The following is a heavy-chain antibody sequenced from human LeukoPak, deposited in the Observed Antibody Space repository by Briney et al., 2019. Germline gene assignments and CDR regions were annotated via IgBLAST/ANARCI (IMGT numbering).Heavy chain of an antibody. CDR1: DGSMSSYY. D-gene: IGHD3-22*01. J-gene: IGHJ5*02. Sequence: SETLSLTCTVSDGSMSSYYWSWIRQPPGKGLEWIGYMYYSGSTNYNPSLKSRVTISLDTSKNQFSLKLTSVTAADTAVYYCARRVAVGNWFDPWGQGTLVTVSS. V-gene: IGHV4-59*08. CDR2: MYYSGST. CDR3: ARRVAVGNWFDP.